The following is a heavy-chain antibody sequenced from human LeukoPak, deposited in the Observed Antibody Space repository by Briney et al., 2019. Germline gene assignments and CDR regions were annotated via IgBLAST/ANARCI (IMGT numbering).Heavy chain of an antibody. CDR3: AKDKLDIVATITIGYFDH. CDR2: ISWNSGSI. D-gene: IGHD5-12*01. V-gene: IGHV3-9*01. J-gene: IGHJ4*02. Sequence: PGRSLRLSCAASGFTFDDYAMHWVRQAPGKGLEWVPGISWNSGSIGYADSVKGRFTISRDNAKNSLYLQMNSLRAEDTALYYCAKDKLDIVATITIGYFDHWGQGTLVTVSS. CDR1: GFTFDDYA.